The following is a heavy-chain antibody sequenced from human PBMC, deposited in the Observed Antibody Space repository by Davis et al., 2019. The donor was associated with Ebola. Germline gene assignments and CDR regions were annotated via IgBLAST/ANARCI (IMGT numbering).Heavy chain of an antibody. J-gene: IGHJ4*02. CDR3: ARECVSTSCFEY. D-gene: IGHD2-2*01. Sequence: GESLKISCSASGFSFSDSYMSWIRQAPGKGLEWVSYISPTGTIVSYADSVKGRFTLSRDNSKKSVFLQIDSLSVEDTAVYYCARECVSTSCFEYWGQGTLVTVSS. CDR2: ISPTGTIV. CDR1: GFSFSDSY. V-gene: IGHV3-11*01.